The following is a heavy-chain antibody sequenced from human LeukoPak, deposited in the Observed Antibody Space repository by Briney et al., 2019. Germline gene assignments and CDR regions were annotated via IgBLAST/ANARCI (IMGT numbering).Heavy chain of an antibody. CDR3: AREVGYSSSSGAFDY. CDR2: IIPIFGTA. V-gene: IGHV1-69*13. CDR1: GGTFSSYA. Sequence: SVKVSCKASGGTFSSYAISWVRQAPGQGLEWMGGIIPIFGTANYAQKFQGRVTITADESTSTAYMELSSLRSEDTAAYYCAREVGYSSSSGAFDYWGQGTLVTVSS. D-gene: IGHD6-6*01. J-gene: IGHJ4*02.